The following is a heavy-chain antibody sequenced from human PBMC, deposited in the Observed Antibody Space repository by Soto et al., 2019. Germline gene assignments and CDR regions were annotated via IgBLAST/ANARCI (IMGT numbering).Heavy chain of an antibody. J-gene: IGHJ6*03. V-gene: IGHV3-30*18. CDR2: MSYDGGNK. CDR3: AKGGGNMDV. Sequence: QVQLVESGGGGVRPGRSLRLSCEASGSPLGAYGLPWVRKAPGKGLGWGAVMSYDGGNKYYADSVKGRFTISRDNSKNTLYLQMNSLRAEDTAVYYCAKGGGNMDVWGKGTTVTVSS. CDR1: GSPLGAYG. D-gene: IGHD1-26*01.